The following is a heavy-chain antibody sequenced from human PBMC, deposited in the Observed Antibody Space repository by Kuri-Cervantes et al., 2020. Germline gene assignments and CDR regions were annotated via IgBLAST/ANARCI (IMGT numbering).Heavy chain of an antibody. Sequence: ESLKISCTVSGGSISSYYWSWIRQPPGKGLEWMAYIYYSGSTNYNPSLKSRVTISVDTSKNKFSLKLSSVTAADTAVDYCAREVLVVNNDWFDPWGQGTLVTVSS. D-gene: IGHD3-22*01. CDR2: IYYSGST. CDR3: AREVLVVNNDWFDP. V-gene: IGHV4-59*01. CDR1: GGSISSYY. J-gene: IGHJ5*02.